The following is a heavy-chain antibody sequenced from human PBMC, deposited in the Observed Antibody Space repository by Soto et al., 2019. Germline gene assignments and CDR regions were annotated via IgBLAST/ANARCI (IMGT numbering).Heavy chain of an antibody. D-gene: IGHD2-21*02. V-gene: IGHV1-69*02. J-gene: IGHJ6*02. CDR1: GGTFSSYT. CDR2: IIPILGIA. Sequence: QVQLVQSGAEVKKPGSSVKVSCKASGGTFSSYTISWVRQAPGQGLEWMGRIIPILGIANYAQKFQGRVTLSADKSTRTAYMELSSLRSEDTAVYCCARGGAVTGTYGMDVWGQGTTVTVSS. CDR3: ARGGAVTGTYGMDV.